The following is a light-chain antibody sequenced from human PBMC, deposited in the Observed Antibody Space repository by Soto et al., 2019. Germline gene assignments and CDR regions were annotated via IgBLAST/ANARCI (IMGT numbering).Light chain of an antibody. CDR2: GAS. Sequence: EIVMRQSPATLSVSPGERATLSCRASQSVSSKLAWYQQKPGQAPRLLIYGASTRATGIPARFSGSGSGTEFTLTISSLQSEDFSVYYCQQYNNGLTFGGGTKVEIK. J-gene: IGKJ4*01. V-gene: IGKV3-15*01. CDR3: QQYNNGLT. CDR1: QSVSSK.